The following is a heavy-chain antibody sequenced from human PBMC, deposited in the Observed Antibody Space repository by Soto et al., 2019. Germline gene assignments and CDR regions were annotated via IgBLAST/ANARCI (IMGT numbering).Heavy chain of an antibody. D-gene: IGHD3-9*01. CDR2: ISGSAGRT. V-gene: IGHV3-23*01. Sequence: EVQLLESGGGLVQPGGSLRLSCAASGFTFSSYAMSWFRQAPGKGLECVSAISGSAGRTYYADSVNGRFTSSRDNSTNTLSVKMNSLRADDMEVYYCAARYFDSVKAFDIWGQGTMVTVSS. CDR1: GFTFSSYA. J-gene: IGHJ3*02. CDR3: AARYFDSVKAFDI.